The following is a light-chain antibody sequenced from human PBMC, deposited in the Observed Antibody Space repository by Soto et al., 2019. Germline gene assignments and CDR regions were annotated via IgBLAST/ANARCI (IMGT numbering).Light chain of an antibody. CDR2: GAS. J-gene: IGKJ1*01. Sequence: AIQMTQSPSSLSASVGDRVTISCRASQGIGNALGWYQQKPGKPPKVLIYGASNLQSGVPPRVSRSGSGTDFTRAISSLQTKDSATEYGLQDINYPWKVGQGTEVEIK. CDR1: QGIGNA. V-gene: IGKV1-6*01. CDR3: LQDINYPWK.